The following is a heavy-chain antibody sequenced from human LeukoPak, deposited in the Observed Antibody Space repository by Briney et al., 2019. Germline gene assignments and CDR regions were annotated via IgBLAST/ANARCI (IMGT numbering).Heavy chain of an antibody. CDR3: ALFEVVVGSTQDF. J-gene: IGHJ4*02. CDR2: IHHTGHI. D-gene: IGHD2-15*01. CDR1: GGSFSNYF. V-gene: IGHV4-34*01. Sequence: SETLSLTCAVYGGSFSNYFWNWIRQPPGKGLEWIAEIHHTGHINYNPSFKSRVTVSEDRSKNQFSLKLTSVTAADTAVYYCALFEVVVGSTQDFWGQGTLVTVSS.